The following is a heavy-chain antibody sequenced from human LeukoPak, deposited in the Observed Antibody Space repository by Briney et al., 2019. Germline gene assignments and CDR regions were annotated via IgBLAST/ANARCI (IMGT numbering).Heavy chain of an antibody. Sequence: PGGSLRLSCAASGFTFSSYWMHWVRQAPGKGLVWVSRINSDGSSTSYADSVKGRFTISRDNAKNTLYLQMNSLRAEDTAVYYCTREAVTANGYFDYWGQGTLVTVSS. CDR3: TREAVTANGYFDY. V-gene: IGHV3-74*01. J-gene: IGHJ4*02. CDR2: INSDGSST. CDR1: GFTFSSYW. D-gene: IGHD2-21*02.